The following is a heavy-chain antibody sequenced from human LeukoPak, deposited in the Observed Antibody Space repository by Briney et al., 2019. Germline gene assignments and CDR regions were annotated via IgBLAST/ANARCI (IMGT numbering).Heavy chain of an antibody. CDR3: ARGPILLWLHNGMDV. Sequence: SGGSLRLSCTGFGFIFGDHAMSWVRQAPGKGLEWVGFIRSKAYGATTEHAASVKGRFTISRDDSKGIAYLQMNSLEIEDTAVYYCARGPILLWLHNGMDVWGQGTTVTVSS. J-gene: IGHJ6*02. V-gene: IGHV3-49*04. CDR1: GFIFGDHA. D-gene: IGHD6-19*01. CDR2: IRSKAYGATT.